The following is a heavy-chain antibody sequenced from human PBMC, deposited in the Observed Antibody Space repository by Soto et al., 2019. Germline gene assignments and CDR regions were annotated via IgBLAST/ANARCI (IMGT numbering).Heavy chain of an antibody. J-gene: IGHJ6*02. CDR1: GDSFTSYW. CDR3: AGQHSSSNYYYGMDV. Sequence: GESLKISCKGSGDSFTSYWIGWVRQMPGKGLEWMGIIYPGDSDTRYSPSFQGQVTISADKSISTAYLQWSSLKASDTAMYYCAGQHSSSNYYYGMDVWGQGTTVTVSS. V-gene: IGHV5-51*01. CDR2: IYPGDSDT. D-gene: IGHD6-6*01.